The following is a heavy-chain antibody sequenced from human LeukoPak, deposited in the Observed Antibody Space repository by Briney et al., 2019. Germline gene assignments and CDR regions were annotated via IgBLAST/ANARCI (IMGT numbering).Heavy chain of an antibody. V-gene: IGHV4-59*01. CDR2: IYYSGST. Sequence: PSETLSLTCTVPGGSISSYYWSWIRQPPGKGLEWIGYIYYSGSTNYNPSLKSRVTISVDTSKNQFSLKLSSVTAADTAVYYCARGSRSIAVAGDFDYWGQGTLVTVSS. J-gene: IGHJ4*02. CDR1: GGSISSYY. D-gene: IGHD6-19*01. CDR3: ARGSRSIAVAGDFDY.